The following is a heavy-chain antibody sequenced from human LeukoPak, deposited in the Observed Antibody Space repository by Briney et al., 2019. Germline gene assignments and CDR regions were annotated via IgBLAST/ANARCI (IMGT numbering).Heavy chain of an antibody. Sequence: SETLSLTCTVGGGSLSGHYWGWIRQPPGKGLELVGHIYYTGTTFYNPSLNSRVTITLDTSRNQLSLRLTSVIAADTAVYYCARFSWGCSTASCYLTNWGQGALVTVSS. D-gene: IGHD2-2*01. J-gene: IGHJ4*02. V-gene: IGHV4-59*11. CDR3: ARFSWGCSTASCYLTN. CDR2: IYYTGTT. CDR1: GGSLSGHY.